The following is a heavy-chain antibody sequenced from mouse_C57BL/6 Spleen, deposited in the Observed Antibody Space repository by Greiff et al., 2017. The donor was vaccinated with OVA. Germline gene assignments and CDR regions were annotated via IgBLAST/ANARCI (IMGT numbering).Heavy chain of an antibody. D-gene: IGHD2-2*01. Sequence: QVQLKESGPGLVAPSQSLSITCTVSGFSLTSYGVDWVRQSPGKGLEWLGVIWGVGSTNYNSALKSRLSISKDNSKSQVFLKMNSLQTDDTAMYYCAISTMVTTTGYYAMDYWGQGTSVTVSS. V-gene: IGHV2-6*01. CDR3: AISTMVTTTGYYAMDY. J-gene: IGHJ4*01. CDR1: GFSLTSYG. CDR2: IWGVGST.